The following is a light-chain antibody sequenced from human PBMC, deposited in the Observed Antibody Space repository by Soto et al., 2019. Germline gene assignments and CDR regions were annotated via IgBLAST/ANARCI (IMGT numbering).Light chain of an antibody. CDR2: GAS. Sequence: DIELTQSPAFLSVSVGDRVTITCRASQGISSFLAWYQQKPGKAPNLLISGASTLRTGVPSRFSGSGSGTEFTLTISSLQPEDFATYYCQHLNTSPLTFGGGTKVEI. V-gene: IGKV1-9*01. CDR3: QHLNTSPLT. J-gene: IGKJ4*01. CDR1: QGISSF.